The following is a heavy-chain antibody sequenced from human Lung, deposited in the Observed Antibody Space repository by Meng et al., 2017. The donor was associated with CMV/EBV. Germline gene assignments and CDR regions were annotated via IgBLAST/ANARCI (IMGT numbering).Heavy chain of an antibody. V-gene: IGHV3-30*04. CDR1: GFTFSSYA. D-gene: IGHD4-17*01. CDR2: ISDDGTNK. Sequence: GGSLRLSCAASGFTFSSYAMHWVRQAPGKGLEWVAVISDDGTNKYYADSVKGRFTISRDNSKNTLYLQVNSLRAEDTAVYYCARDHTPTVTTVLFDSWGQGSXVTVSS. CDR3: ARDHTPTVTTVLFDS. J-gene: IGHJ4*02.